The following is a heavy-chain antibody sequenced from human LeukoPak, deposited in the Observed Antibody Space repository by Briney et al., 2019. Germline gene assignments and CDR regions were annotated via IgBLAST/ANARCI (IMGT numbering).Heavy chain of an antibody. D-gene: IGHD2/OR15-2a*01. V-gene: IGHV4-34*01. CDR3: ARHPTLSYAFDI. Sequence: SETLSLTCAVYGGSFSGYYWSWIRQPPGKGLEWIGEINHSGSTNYNPSLKSRVTISVDTSKNQFSLKLSSVTAADTAVYYCARHPTLSYAFDIWGQGTVVTVSS. J-gene: IGHJ3*02. CDR1: GGSFSGYY. CDR2: INHSGST.